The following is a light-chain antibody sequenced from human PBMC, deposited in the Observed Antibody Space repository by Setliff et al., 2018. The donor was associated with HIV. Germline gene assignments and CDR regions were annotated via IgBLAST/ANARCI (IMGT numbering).Light chain of an antibody. CDR3: QVWDSSSDHHVV. Sequence: ELTQPPSVSVAPGKTARITCGGNNIGSKSVHWYQQKPGQAPVLVVYDASDRPSGIPERFSGSNSGNTATLTISRVEAGDEADYYCQVWDSSSDHHVVFGGGTK. CDR2: DAS. V-gene: IGLV3-21*03. CDR1: NIGSKS. J-gene: IGLJ2*01.